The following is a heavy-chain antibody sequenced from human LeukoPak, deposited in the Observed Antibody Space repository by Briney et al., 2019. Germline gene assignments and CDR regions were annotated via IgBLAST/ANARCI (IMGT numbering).Heavy chain of an antibody. J-gene: IGHJ2*01. Sequence: ASVKVSCKASGYTFTSYGISWVRQAPGQGLEWMGWISAHNGNTNYAQKLQGRVTMTTDTSTSTAYMELRSLRSDDTAVYFCAREEHYRRYFALWGRGTLVTVSS. CDR1: GYTFTSYG. V-gene: IGHV1-18*01. CDR3: AREEHYRRYFAL. CDR2: ISAHNGNT. D-gene: IGHD3-16*02.